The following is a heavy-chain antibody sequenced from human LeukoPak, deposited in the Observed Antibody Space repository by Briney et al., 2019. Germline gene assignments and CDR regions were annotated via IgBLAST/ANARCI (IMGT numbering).Heavy chain of an antibody. CDR1: GGSISSYY. J-gene: IGHJ3*02. D-gene: IGHD3-22*01. Sequence: SETLSLTCTVSGGSISSYYWSWIRQPPGKGLEWSGYIYYSGSTNYNPSLKSRVTISVDTSKNQFSLKLSSVTAADTAVYYCARKTFYYDSSGYYYAAFDIWGQGTMVTVSS. V-gene: IGHV4-59*01. CDR2: IYYSGST. CDR3: ARKTFYYDSSGYYYAAFDI.